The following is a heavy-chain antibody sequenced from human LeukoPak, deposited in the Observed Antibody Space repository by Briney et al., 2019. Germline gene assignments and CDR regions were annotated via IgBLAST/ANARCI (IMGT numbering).Heavy chain of an antibody. Sequence: GGSLRLSCSVSGFTFSSYAMSWVRQAPGKGLEWVSYISSSSSTIYYADSVKGRFTISRDNAKNSLYLQMNSLRAEDTAVYYCARDPYATDADAFDIWGQGTMVTVSS. V-gene: IGHV3-48*04. CDR1: GFTFSSYA. CDR2: ISSSSSTI. J-gene: IGHJ3*02. CDR3: ARDPYATDADAFDI.